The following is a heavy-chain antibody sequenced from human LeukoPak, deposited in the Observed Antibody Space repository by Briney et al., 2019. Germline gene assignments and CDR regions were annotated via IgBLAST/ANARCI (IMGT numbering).Heavy chain of an antibody. CDR2: INAGNGNT. CDR3: SRDGRLYSSGWYRPFDY. D-gene: IGHD6-19*01. V-gene: IGHV1-3*01. J-gene: IGHJ4*02. Sequence: ASVRVSCKASGYTFTIYAMHWVRQAPGQRVEWMGWINAGNGNTKYSQKFQGRVTITRDTSASTAYMELSSLRSEDTAVYYCSRDGRLYSSGWYRPFDYWGQGTLVTVSS. CDR1: GYTFTIYA.